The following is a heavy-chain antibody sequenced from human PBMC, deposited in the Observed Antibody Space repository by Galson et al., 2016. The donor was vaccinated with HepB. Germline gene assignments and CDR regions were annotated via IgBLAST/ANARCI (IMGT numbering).Heavy chain of an antibody. CDR1: GGSISTNHA. J-gene: IGHJ4*02. D-gene: IGHD2-21*01. V-gene: IGHV4-4*02. CDR2: IYQRGST. CDR3: VRGGYWTFDY. Sequence: SETLSLTCGVSGGSISTNHAWTWVRQPPGKGLEWIGEIYQRGSTTYKPSLKRRVTMSVDTSKNQFSLKLKSVTAADTAVYYCVRGGYWTFDYWGQGILVTVSA.